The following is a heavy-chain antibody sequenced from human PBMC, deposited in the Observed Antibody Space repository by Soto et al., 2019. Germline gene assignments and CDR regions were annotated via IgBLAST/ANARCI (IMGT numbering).Heavy chain of an antibody. CDR1: CFSLSTSGMG. J-gene: IGHJ6*02. V-gene: IGHV2-5*02. CDR2: IYWDDDK. D-gene: IGHD3-9*01. Sequence: SGPTRVNPTQTLTLTCTFSCFSLSTSGMGVGWIRQPPGKALEWLALIYWDDDKRYSPSLKSRLTITKDNSENTVYLQMNSLRAEDTAVYYCAKRWLFYGMDVWGQGTTVTVSS. CDR3: AKRWLFYGMDV.